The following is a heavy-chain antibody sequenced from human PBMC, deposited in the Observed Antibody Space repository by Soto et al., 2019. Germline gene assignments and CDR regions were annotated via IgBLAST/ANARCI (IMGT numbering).Heavy chain of an antibody. CDR2: INPNSGGT. J-gene: IGHJ6*02. Sequence: GASVKVSCKASGYTFTGHYMHWVRQAPGQGLEWMGWINPNSGGTNYAQKFQGWVTMTRDTSISTAYMELSRLRSDDTAVYYCARVGLDTAMVTVGGYYYGMDVWGQRTTVTVSS. CDR1: GYTFTGHY. V-gene: IGHV1-2*04. D-gene: IGHD5-18*01. CDR3: ARVGLDTAMVTVGGYYYGMDV.